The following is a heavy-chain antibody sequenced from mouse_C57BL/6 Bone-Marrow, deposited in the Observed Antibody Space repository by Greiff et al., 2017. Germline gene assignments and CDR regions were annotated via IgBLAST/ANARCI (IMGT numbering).Heavy chain of an antibody. CDR3: AREELYYGNFYAMDY. V-gene: IGHV1-59*01. Sequence: QVQLQQPGAELVRPGTSVKLSCKASGYTFTSYWMHWVKQRPGQGLEWIGVIDPSDSYTNYNQKFKGKATLTVDTSFSTAYMQLSSLTSEDSAVYYCAREELYYGNFYAMDYWGQGTSVTVSS. J-gene: IGHJ4*01. CDR2: IDPSDSYT. CDR1: GYTFTSYW. D-gene: IGHD2-1*01.